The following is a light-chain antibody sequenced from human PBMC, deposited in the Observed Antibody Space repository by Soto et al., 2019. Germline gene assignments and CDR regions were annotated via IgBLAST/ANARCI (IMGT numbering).Light chain of an antibody. CDR1: SSDVGSYNL. V-gene: IGLV2-23*01. J-gene: IGLJ2*01. Sequence: QSALTQPASVSGSPGQSITISCTGTSSDVGSYNLVSWYQQYPGKAPKLMIYEGSKRPSGVSNRFSGSKSGNTASLTISGFQAEDEADYYCCSYAGSSTSVVFGGGTKLTVL. CDR2: EGS. CDR3: CSYAGSSTSVV.